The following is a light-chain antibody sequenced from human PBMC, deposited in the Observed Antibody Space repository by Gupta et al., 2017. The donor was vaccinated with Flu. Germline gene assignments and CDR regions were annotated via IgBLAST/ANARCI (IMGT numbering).Light chain of an antibody. CDR3: SSYTSGSTFYV. J-gene: IGLJ1*01. V-gene: IGLV2-14*01. Sequence: QSALTQPASVSGSPGQSVTIPCPGPSSDVGRSDYVPWYQQHPDKAPKLIIYDVTNRPSGVSSRFSGSKSGNTASLTISGLQAEDETDYYCSSYTSGSTFYVFGTGTKVTVL. CDR2: DVT. CDR1: SSDVGRSDY.